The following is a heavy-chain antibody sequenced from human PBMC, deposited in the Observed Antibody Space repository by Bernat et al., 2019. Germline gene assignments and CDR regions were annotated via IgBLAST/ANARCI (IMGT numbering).Heavy chain of an antibody. CDR1: GFTVSSNY. CDR2: IYSGGGT. V-gene: IGHV3-66*03. CDR3: AKLSTRRTGNLDY. D-gene: IGHD3-10*01. Sequence: EVQLVESGGGLIQPGGSLRLSCAASGFTVSSNYMSWVRQAPGKGLEWVSVIYSGGGTYYADSVKGRFTISRDNSKNTLYLQMNSLRAEDTAVYYCAKLSTRRTGNLDYWGQGTLVTVSS. J-gene: IGHJ4*02.